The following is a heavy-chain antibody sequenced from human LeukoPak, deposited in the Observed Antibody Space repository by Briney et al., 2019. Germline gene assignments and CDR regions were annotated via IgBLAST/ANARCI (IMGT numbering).Heavy chain of an antibody. V-gene: IGHV4-59*05. CDR2: IYYSGST. D-gene: IGHD5-18*01. CDR1: GGSISSYY. CDR3: ARLSVDTAIYDY. Sequence: SETLSLTCTVSGGSISSYYWSWIRQPPGKGLEWIGSIYYSGSTYYNPSLKSRVTISVDTSKNQFSLKLSSVTAADTAVYYCARLSVDTAIYDYWGQGTLVTVSS. J-gene: IGHJ4*02.